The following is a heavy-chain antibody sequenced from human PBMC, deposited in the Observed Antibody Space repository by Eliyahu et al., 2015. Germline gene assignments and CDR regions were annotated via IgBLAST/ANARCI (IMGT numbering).Heavy chain of an antibody. CDR2: INXSRGT. D-gene: IGHD3-9*01. CDR1: GGXISSSNYF. Sequence: QLQLQESGPGLVKPSETLSLTCTVSGGXISSSNYFWGWIRQPPGKGLGWIGSINXSRGTYYSPSLKSRVTISLDTPKNQFSLRLSSVTAADTAVYYCASLNYDILTGYDYWGQGTLVTASS. V-gene: IGHV4-39*01. CDR3: ASLNYDILTGYDY. J-gene: IGHJ4*02.